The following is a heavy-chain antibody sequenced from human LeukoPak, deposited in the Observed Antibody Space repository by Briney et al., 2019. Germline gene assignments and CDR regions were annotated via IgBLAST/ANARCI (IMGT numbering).Heavy chain of an antibody. CDR3: ARRYGMDV. CDR1: GYTFTSYG. Sequence: GASVKVSCKASGYTFTSYGISWVRQAPGQGLEWMGWISAYNGNTNYAQKLQGRVTMTRNTSISTAYMELSSLRSEDTAVYYCARRYGMDVWGQGTTVTVSS. CDR2: ISAYNGNT. J-gene: IGHJ6*02. V-gene: IGHV1-18*01.